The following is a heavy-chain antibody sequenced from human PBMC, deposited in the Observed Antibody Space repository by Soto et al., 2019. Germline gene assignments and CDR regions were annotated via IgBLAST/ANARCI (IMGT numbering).Heavy chain of an antibody. J-gene: IGHJ5*02. V-gene: IGHV3-64D*06. CDR1: GFTFSEYS. CDR3: VKVSTFYDILTGYYSTNFFDP. CDR2: ISSDGDIT. Sequence: GGSVRLSCSASGFTFSEYSMHWVRQAPGKGLQYVSTISSDGDITYYADSVKGRFTISRDNSKNTLYLQMNSLRPEDTAVYYCVKVSTFYDILTGYYSTNFFDPWGQGTLVTVSS. D-gene: IGHD3-9*01.